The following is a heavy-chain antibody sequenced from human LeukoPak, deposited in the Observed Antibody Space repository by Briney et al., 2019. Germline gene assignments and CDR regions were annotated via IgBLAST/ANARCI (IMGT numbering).Heavy chain of an antibody. CDR1: GYTFTSYG. D-gene: IGHD3-10*01. Sequence: ASVKVSCKASGYTFTSYGISWVRQAPGQGLEWMEWISAYNGNTNYAQKLQGRVTMTTDTPTSTAYMELRSLRSDDTAVYYCAREREGFGEFPFDYWGQGTLVTVSS. CDR3: AREREGFGEFPFDY. J-gene: IGHJ4*02. V-gene: IGHV1-18*04. CDR2: ISAYNGNT.